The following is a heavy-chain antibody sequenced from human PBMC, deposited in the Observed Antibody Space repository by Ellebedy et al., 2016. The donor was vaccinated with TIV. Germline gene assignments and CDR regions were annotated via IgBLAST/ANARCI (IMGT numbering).Heavy chain of an antibody. CDR3: ARKGPRSSFPFDY. J-gene: IGHJ4*02. Sequence: ASVKVSXKASGYTFTGYYMHWVRQAPRQGLEWMGWINPNSGGTNYAQKFQGRVTMTRDTSISTAYMELSRLRSDDTAVYYCARKGPRSSFPFDYWGQGTLVTVSS. V-gene: IGHV1-2*02. D-gene: IGHD6-13*01. CDR1: GYTFTGYY. CDR2: INPNSGGT.